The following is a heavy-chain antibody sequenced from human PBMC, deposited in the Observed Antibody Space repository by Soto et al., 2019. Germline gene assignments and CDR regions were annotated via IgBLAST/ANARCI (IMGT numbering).Heavy chain of an antibody. CDR3: ARAIGGMVPTFDY. Sequence: PGGSLRLSCAASEFTFSDYYMSWVRQAPGKGLEWVSYISNIFGSAKYYADSVKGRFTISRDNAKNSVYLQMNNLRAEDTAVYYCARAIGGMVPTFDYWGPGTLVTVSS. J-gene: IGHJ4*02. V-gene: IGHV3-11*01. D-gene: IGHD3-16*01. CDR2: ISNIFGSAK. CDR1: EFTFSDYY.